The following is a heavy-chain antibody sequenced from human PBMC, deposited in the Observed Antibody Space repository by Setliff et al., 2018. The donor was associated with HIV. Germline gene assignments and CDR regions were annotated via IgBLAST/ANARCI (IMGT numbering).Heavy chain of an antibody. D-gene: IGHD6-13*01. Sequence: TLSLTCTVSGGSISSGSYYWSWIRQPAGKGLEWIGHIYTSGSTNYNPSLKSRVTISVDTSKNQFSLKLSSVTAADTAVYYCARIIGSDIAGAQYYFDYWGQGTLVTVSS. J-gene: IGHJ4*02. CDR2: IYTSGST. CDR1: GGSISSGSYY. V-gene: IGHV4-61*09. CDR3: ARIIGSDIAGAQYYFDY.